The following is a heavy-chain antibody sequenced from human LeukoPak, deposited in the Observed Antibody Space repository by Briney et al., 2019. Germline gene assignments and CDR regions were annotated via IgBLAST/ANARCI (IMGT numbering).Heavy chain of an antibody. CDR3: ARGYRSSWDY. J-gene: IGHJ4*02. Sequence: GGSLRLSCAASGFTFGSYSMNWVRQAPGKGLEWVSSISSSSSYIYYADAVKGRFTISRDNAKNPLYLQMNSLSDEATAVYYCARGYRSSWDYWGQGTLVTVSS. D-gene: IGHD6-13*01. V-gene: IGHV3-21*01. CDR2: ISSSSSYI. CDR1: GFTFGSYS.